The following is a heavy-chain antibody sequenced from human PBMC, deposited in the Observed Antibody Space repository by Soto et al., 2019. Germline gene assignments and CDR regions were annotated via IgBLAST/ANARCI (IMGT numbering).Heavy chain of an antibody. V-gene: IGHV3-30*04. Sequence: QVQLVASGGGVVQPGRSLRLSCAASGFVFRDYAMHWARQAPGKGLEWVALISYDGRNEYYADSVRGRFSISRENSKKTLSLHMTSLSPEDTAMYFCARGFAWGDVDPPDFDFWGRGTLVAVSS. D-gene: IGHD3-16*01. J-gene: IGHJ4*02. CDR1: GFVFRDYA. CDR2: ISYDGRNE. CDR3: ARGFAWGDVDPPDFDF.